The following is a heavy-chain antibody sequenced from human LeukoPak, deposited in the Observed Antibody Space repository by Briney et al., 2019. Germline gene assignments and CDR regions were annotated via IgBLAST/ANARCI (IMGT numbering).Heavy chain of an antibody. D-gene: IGHD6-19*01. CDR3: ARSGFSTGFYLDF. Sequence: GASVKVSCKASGYTFTGQFIHWLRQAPEQGLEWMGWIDPPSGAPHYAPKFQDRVTMTRDTSIATAYLEVHRLKSDDTAVYYCARSGFSTGFYLDFWGQGTLISVSS. J-gene: IGHJ4*02. V-gene: IGHV1-2*02. CDR2: IDPPSGAP. CDR1: GYTFTGQF.